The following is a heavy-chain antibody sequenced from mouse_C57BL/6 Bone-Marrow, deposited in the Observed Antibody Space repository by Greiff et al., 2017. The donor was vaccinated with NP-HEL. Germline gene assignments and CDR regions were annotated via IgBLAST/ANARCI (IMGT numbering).Heavy chain of an antibody. CDR1: GFNIKDDY. Sequence: EVKLQESGAELVRPGASVKLSCTASGFNIKDDYMHWVKQRPEQGLEWIGWIYPENGDTEYASKFQGKATITADTSSNTAYLQLSSLTSGDTAVYYCTTTAMDYWGQGTSVTVSS. CDR3: TTTAMDY. V-gene: IGHV14-4*01. CDR2: IYPENGDT. J-gene: IGHJ4*01.